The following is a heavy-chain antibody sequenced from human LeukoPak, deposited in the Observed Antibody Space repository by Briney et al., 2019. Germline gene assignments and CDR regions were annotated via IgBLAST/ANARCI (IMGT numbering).Heavy chain of an antibody. Sequence: GGSLRLSCAASGFTFSSYTMDWVRQAPGKGLEWVGVISDDGRRKDYADSVKGRFTISRDNSKDTLYLQMNSLRAEDTAVYYCAKRPSDYGDYVSYFDYWGQGTLVTVSS. CDR3: AKRPSDYGDYVSYFDY. CDR1: GFTFSSYT. D-gene: IGHD4-17*01. J-gene: IGHJ4*02. V-gene: IGHV3-30*18. CDR2: ISDDGRRK.